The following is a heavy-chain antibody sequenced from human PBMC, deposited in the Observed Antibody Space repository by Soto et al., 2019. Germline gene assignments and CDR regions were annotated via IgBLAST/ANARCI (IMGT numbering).Heavy chain of an antibody. V-gene: IGHV4-31*03. D-gene: IGHD5-18*01. CDR3: ARSGYSYGPNPLLY. Sequence: SETLYPTCSVYGYSTTTGGYYWSWIRQHPGKGLEWIGYIYYSGSTYYNPSLKSRVTISVDTSKNQFSLKLSSVTAADTAVYYCARSGYSYGPNPLLYWGQG. J-gene: IGHJ4*02. CDR2: IYYSGST. CDR1: GYSTTTGGYY.